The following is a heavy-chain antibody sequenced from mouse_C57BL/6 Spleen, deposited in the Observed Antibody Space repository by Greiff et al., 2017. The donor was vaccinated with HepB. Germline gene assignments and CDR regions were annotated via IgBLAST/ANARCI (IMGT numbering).Heavy chain of an antibody. V-gene: IGHV1-69*01. Sequence: QVQLQQPGAELVMPGASVKLSCKASGYTFTSYWMHWVKQRPGQGLEWIGEIDPSDSYTNYNQKFKGKSTLTVDKYSSTAYMQLSSLTSEDSAVYYCARWLREDYYAMDYWGQGTSVTVSS. J-gene: IGHJ4*01. CDR2: IDPSDSYT. CDR1: GYTFTSYW. CDR3: ARWLREDYYAMDY. D-gene: IGHD2-2*01.